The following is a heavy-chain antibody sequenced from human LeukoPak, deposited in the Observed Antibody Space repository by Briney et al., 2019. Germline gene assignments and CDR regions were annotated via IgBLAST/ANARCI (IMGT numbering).Heavy chain of an antibody. D-gene: IGHD2-21*02. CDR2: ISGSGGST. J-gene: IGHJ4*02. Sequence: GGSLRLSCAASRFTFSSYAMSWVRQAPGKGLEWVSAISGSGGSTYYADSVKGRFIISRDNSKNTLYLQMNSLRAEDTAVYYCARDGSRGNLVTAPDYWGQGTLVTVSS. CDR1: RFTFSSYA. CDR3: ARDGSRGNLVTAPDY. V-gene: IGHV3-23*01.